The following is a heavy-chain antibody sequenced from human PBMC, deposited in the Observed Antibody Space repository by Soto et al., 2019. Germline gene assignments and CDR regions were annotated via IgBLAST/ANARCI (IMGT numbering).Heavy chain of an antibody. V-gene: IGHV4-39*01. D-gene: IGHD2-15*01. CDR3: ARGGYCSGGSCYSVYFDY. CDR2: IYYSGST. J-gene: IGHJ4*02. Sequence: SETLSLTCTVSGGSISSSSYYWGWIRQPPGKGLEWIGSIYYSGSTYYNPSLKSRVTISVDTSKNQFSLKLSSVTAADTAVYYCARGGYCSGGSCYSVYFDYWGQGTLVTVSS. CDR1: GGSISSSSYY.